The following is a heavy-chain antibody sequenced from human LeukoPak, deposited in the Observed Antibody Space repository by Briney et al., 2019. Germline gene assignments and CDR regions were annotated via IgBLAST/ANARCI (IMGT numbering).Heavy chain of an antibody. V-gene: IGHV4-39*07. CDR3: ARLLNAPLRGAFDI. J-gene: IGHJ3*02. CDR1: GGSISSSSYY. Sequence: SETLSLTCTVSGGSISSSSYYWGWIRQPPGKGLEWIGSIYYSGSTNYNPSLKSRVTVSVDTSKNQFSLKLSSVTAADTAVYYCARLLNAPLRGAFDIWGQGTMVTVSS. D-gene: IGHD2-15*01. CDR2: IYYSGST.